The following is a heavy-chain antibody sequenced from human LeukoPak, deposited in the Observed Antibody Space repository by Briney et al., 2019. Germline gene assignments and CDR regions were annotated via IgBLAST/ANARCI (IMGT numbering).Heavy chain of an antibody. CDR3: ARSSAYCGGDCPRPFDY. CDR1: GGSISSYY. J-gene: IGHJ4*02. CDR2: IYYSGST. Sequence: SETLSLTCTVSGGSISSYYWSWIRQPPGKGLEWIGYIYYSGSTNYNPSLKSRVTISVDTSKNQFSLKLSSVTAADTAVYYCARSSAYCGGDCPRPFDYWGQGTLVTVSS. V-gene: IGHV4-59*08. D-gene: IGHD2-21*02.